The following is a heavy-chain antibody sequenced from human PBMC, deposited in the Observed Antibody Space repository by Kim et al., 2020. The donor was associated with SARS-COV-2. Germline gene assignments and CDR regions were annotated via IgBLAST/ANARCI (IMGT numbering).Heavy chain of an antibody. J-gene: IGHJ4*02. D-gene: IGHD5-12*01. CDR2: MNPNGGNT. Sequence: ASVKVSCKSSGYSFTTYYIHWVRQAPGQGLEWVGLMNPNGGNTLYAENFQGRVTMTADTSTSTAYLALSNLRSEDTAAYYCARGGVAQWLPLSHSGQGTL. CDR3: ARGGVAQWLPLSH. CDR1: GYSFTTYY. V-gene: IGHV1-46*01.